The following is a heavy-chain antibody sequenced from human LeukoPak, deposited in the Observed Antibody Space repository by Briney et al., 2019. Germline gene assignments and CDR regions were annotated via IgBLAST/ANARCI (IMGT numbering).Heavy chain of an antibody. CDR1: GDSISSNY. V-gene: IGHV4-59*01. CDR2: IYDSGST. Sequence: SETLSLTCTVSGDSISSNYWSWLRQPPGKGLEWIGYIYDSGSTHYSPSLKSRVTISVDTSKNQFSLKLSSVTAADTAVYYCARDRRSSGWYYFDYWGQGTLVTVSS. CDR3: ARDRRSSGWYYFDY. D-gene: IGHD6-19*01. J-gene: IGHJ4*02.